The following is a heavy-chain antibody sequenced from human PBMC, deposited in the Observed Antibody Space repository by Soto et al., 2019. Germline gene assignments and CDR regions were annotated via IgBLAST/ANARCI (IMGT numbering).Heavy chain of an antibody. D-gene: IGHD3-22*01. CDR2: VHYSGGT. CDR1: GASISSSY. Sequence: SETLSLTCTVSGASISSSYWSWIRQSPGKGLEWIGYVHYSGGTKDNPSLNGRVSLSIDTSKNQFPLKLSSVAAADTAVYYCARGYYDSRGQSNTFDVWGQGTMVT. J-gene: IGHJ3*01. V-gene: IGHV4-59*01. CDR3: ARGYYDSRGQSNTFDV.